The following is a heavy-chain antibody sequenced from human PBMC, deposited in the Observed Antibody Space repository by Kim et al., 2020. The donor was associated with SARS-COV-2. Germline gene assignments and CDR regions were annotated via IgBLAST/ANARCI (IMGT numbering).Heavy chain of an antibody. Sequence: GGSLRLSCAASGFTLSSFAMHWVRQAPGKGLEWVAVISYDGSNKYYADSVKGRFTISRDNSKNTLYLQMNSLRAEDTAVYYCARGLRLALQPVVTHSWG. D-gene: IGHD2-21*02. CDR2: ISYDGSNK. CDR3: ARGLRLALQPVVTHS. J-gene: IGHJ5*01. V-gene: IGHV3-30*04. CDR1: GFTLSSFA.